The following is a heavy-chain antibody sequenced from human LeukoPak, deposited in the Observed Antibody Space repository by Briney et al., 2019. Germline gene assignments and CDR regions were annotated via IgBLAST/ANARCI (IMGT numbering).Heavy chain of an antibody. CDR2: IYSGGST. V-gene: IGHV3-53*01. CDR3: ARVVAPEGDYYFDY. Sequence: GGSLRLSCAASGFTVSSNYMSWVRQAPGKGLEWVSVIYSGGSTYYADSVKGRFTISRDNSKNTLYLQMNSLRAEDTAVYYCARVVAPEGDYYFDYWGQGTLVTVSS. CDR1: GFTVSSNY. D-gene: IGHD2-15*01. J-gene: IGHJ4*02.